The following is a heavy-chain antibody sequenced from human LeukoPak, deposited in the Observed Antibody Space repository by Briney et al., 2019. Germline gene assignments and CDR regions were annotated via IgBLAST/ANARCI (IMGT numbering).Heavy chain of an antibody. D-gene: IGHD1-26*01. CDR2: IYYSGST. CDR3: ARLGPLTSGRIPEYYYYGMDV. V-gene: IGHV4-59*08. Sequence: SETPSLTCTVSGGSISSYYWSWIRQPPGKGLEWIGYIYYSGSTNYNPSLKSRVTISVDTSKNQFSLKLSSVTAADTAVYYCARLGPLTSGRIPEYYYYGMDVWGQGTTVTVSS. J-gene: IGHJ6*02. CDR1: GGSISSYY.